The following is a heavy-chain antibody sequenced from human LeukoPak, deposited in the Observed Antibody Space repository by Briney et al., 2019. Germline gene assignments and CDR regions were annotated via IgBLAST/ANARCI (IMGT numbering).Heavy chain of an antibody. CDR1: GFTFSSYS. V-gene: IGHV3-21*01. D-gene: IGHD2-2*01. CDR2: ISSSSSYI. Sequence: PGGSLRLSCAASGFTFSSYSMNWVRQAPGKGLEWVSSISSSSSYIHYADSVKGRFTISRDNAKNSLYLQMNSLRAGDTAVYYCARDIVVEDVWGKGTTVTVSS. CDR3: ARDIVVEDV. J-gene: IGHJ6*04.